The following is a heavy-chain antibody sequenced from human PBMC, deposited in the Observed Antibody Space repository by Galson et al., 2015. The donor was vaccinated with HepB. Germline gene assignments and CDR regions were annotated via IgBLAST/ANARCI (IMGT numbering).Heavy chain of an antibody. CDR3: TRDKDIVVVPAAAPYYYYGMDV. D-gene: IGHD2-2*01. CDR2: IRSKAYGGTT. Sequence: SLRLSCAASGFTFGDYAMSWFRQAPGKGLEWVGFIRSKAYGGTTEYAASVKGRFTISRDDSKSIAYLQMNSLKTEDTAVYYCTRDKDIVVVPAAAPYYYYGMDVWGQGTTVTVSS. CDR1: GFTFGDYA. J-gene: IGHJ6*02. V-gene: IGHV3-49*03.